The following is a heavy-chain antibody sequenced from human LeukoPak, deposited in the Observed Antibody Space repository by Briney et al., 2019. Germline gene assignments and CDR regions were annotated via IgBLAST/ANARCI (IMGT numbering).Heavy chain of an antibody. CDR1: GYTFTGYY. CDR2: INPNSGGT. Sequence: ASVKVSCKASGYTFTGYYRHWVRQAPGQGLEWMGWINPNSGGTNYAQKFQGRVTMTRDTSISTAYMELSRLRSDDTAVYYCARSYSSSSYDAFDSWGQGTMVTVSS. V-gene: IGHV1-2*02. J-gene: IGHJ3*02. D-gene: IGHD6-6*01. CDR3: ARSYSSSSYDAFDS.